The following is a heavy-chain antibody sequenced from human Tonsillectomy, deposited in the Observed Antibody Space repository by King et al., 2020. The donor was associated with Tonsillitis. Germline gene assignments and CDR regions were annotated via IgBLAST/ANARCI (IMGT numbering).Heavy chain of an antibody. V-gene: IGHV3-9*01. J-gene: IGHJ6*02. Sequence: VQLVESGGGLVQPGRSLRLSCAASGFTFDDYAMHWVRQTPGKGLEWVSGISWNSGSRGYADSVKGRFTISRDNAKNSLYLQMNSLRAEDTALYYCAKAGAHDNYTSWYYYGMDVWGQGTTVTVSS. CDR1: GFTFDDYA. D-gene: IGHD4-11*01. CDR3: AKAGAHDNYTSWYYYGMDV. CDR2: ISWNSGSR.